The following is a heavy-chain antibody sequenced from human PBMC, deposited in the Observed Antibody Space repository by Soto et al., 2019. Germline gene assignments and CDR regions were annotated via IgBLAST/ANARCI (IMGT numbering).Heavy chain of an antibody. J-gene: IGHJ6*02. Sequence: QVQLQQWGAGLLKPSETLSLTCAVYGGSFSSGGYYWSWIRQHPGKGLEWIGYIYYSGSTYYNPSLKSRVTISVDTSKNQFPLKLSSVTAADTAVYYCARGIDGDYLYYYYGMDVWGQGTTVTVSS. D-gene: IGHD4-17*01. CDR3: ARGIDGDYLYYYYGMDV. V-gene: IGHV4-31*11. CDR1: GGSFSSGGYY. CDR2: IYYSGST.